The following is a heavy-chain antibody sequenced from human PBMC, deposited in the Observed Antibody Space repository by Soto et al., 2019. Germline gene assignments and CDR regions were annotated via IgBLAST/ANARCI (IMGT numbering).Heavy chain of an antibody. Sequence: SVKVSCKASGGTFSSYAISWVRQAPGQGLEWMGGIIPIFGTANYAQKFQGRVTITADESTSTAYMELSSLRSEDTAVYYCARDRGADVVVAARCWFDPWGQGTLVTVSS. J-gene: IGHJ5*02. D-gene: IGHD2-15*01. CDR2: IIPIFGTA. CDR3: ARDRGADVVVAARCWFDP. V-gene: IGHV1-69*13. CDR1: GGTFSSYA.